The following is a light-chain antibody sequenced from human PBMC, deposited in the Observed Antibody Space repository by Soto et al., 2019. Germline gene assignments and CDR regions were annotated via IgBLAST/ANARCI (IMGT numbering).Light chain of an antibody. CDR1: QSLSSN. CDR2: GAS. Sequence: EIVMTQSPATLSVSPGERATLSCRDSQSLSSNLAWYQQKPGQAPRLLIYGASTRATGIPARFSGSGSGTEFTLTISSLQSEDFAVYYCQQYNKWPPYTFGPGTKLEIK. CDR3: QQYNKWPPYT. J-gene: IGKJ2*01. V-gene: IGKV3-15*01.